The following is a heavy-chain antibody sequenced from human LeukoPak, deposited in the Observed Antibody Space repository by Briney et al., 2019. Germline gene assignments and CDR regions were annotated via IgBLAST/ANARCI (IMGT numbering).Heavy chain of an antibody. Sequence: SETLSLTCTVSGGSISSYYWSWIRQPPGKGLEWIGYIYYSGSTNYNPSLKSRVTISVDTSKNQFSLKLSSVTAADTAVYYCAREVMVRGVIGNWGQGTLVTVSS. CDR1: GGSISSYY. V-gene: IGHV4-59*12. CDR2: IYYSGST. CDR3: AREVMVRGVIGN. J-gene: IGHJ4*02. D-gene: IGHD3-10*01.